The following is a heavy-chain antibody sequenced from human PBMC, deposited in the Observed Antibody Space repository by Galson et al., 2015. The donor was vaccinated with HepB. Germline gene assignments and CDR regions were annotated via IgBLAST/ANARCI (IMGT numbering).Heavy chain of an antibody. D-gene: IGHD2-21*01. Sequence: SLRLSCAASGFTFSNAWMSWVRQAPGKGLEWVGGIKSKTDDGTTDYAAPVKGRFAIARDDSQNTLYLQMNSLKTEDIAVYYCTTDLRPDVVPFDYWGQGTLVTVSS. V-gene: IGHV3-15*01. CDR1: GFTFSNAW. CDR3: TTDLRPDVVPFDY. J-gene: IGHJ4*02. CDR2: IKSKTDDGTT.